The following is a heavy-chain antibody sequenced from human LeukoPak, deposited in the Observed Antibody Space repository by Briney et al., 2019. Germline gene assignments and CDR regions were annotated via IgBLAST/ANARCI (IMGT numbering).Heavy chain of an antibody. D-gene: IGHD5-12*01. CDR3: ARGGQWLRPFDY. CDR2: IYYSGST. CDR1: GGSISSGGYY. V-gene: IGHV4-31*03. Sequence: ASETLSLTCTVSGGSISSGGYYWSWIRQHPGKGLEWIGYIYYSGSTYYNPSLKSRVTISVDTSKNQFSLKLSSVTAADTAVYYCARGGQWLRPFDYWGQGTLVTVSS. J-gene: IGHJ4*02.